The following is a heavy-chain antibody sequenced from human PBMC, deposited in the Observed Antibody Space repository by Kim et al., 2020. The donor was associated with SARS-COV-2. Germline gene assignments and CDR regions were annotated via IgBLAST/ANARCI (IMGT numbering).Heavy chain of an antibody. CDR1: GYNFIDHI. J-gene: IGHJ6*02. D-gene: IGHD4-4*01. Sequence: ASVKVSCKASGYNFIDHIITWVRQAPGQGLEWMGWIGTYNSNTNYAQRFQGRVSLTTDTSSSTAYMELRSLTSADTAVYYCARLTSTLTINGLDVWGQGTTVTVS. CDR2: IGTYNSNT. V-gene: IGHV1-18*01. CDR3: ARLTSTLTINGLDV.